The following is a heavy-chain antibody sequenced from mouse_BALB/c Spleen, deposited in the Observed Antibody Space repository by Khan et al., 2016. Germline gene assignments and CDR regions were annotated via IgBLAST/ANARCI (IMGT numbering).Heavy chain of an antibody. J-gene: IGHJ3*01. Sequence: VRLQQSGAELVRSGASVKLSCTASGFNIKDYYMHWVKQRPEQGLEWIGWIDPENGDTEYAPKFQGKATMTVDTSSNTAYLQLSSLTSEDTAADYCNVRFAYWGQGTLVTVSA. CDR3: NVRFAY. CDR1: GFNIKDYY. CDR2: IDPENGDT. V-gene: IGHV14-4*02.